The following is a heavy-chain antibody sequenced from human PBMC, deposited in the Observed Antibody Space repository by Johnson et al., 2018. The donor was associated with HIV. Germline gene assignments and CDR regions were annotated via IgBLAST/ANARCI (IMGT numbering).Heavy chain of an antibody. D-gene: IGHD2-15*01. CDR2: ISYDGSNK. CDR1: GFTFSSYG. Sequence: QVQLVESGVGVVQPGRSLRLSCAASGFTFSSYGMHWVRQAPGKGLEWVAVISYDGSNKYYADSVKGRFTISRDNSKNTLYLQMNSLRAEDTAVYYCAKEGRGGAFDIWGQGTMVTVSS. CDR3: AKEGRGGAFDI. J-gene: IGHJ3*02. V-gene: IGHV3-30*18.